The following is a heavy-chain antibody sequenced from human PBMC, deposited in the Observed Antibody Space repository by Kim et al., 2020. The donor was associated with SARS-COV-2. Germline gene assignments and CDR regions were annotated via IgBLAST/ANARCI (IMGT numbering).Heavy chain of an antibody. V-gene: IGHV3-23*01. D-gene: IGHD4-17*01. J-gene: IGHJ4*02. CDR3: AKDLPYGGNLWGYFDY. Sequence: SGKGRFTSSSDNSKNTLYLQMNSLRAEDTAVYYCAKDLPYGGNLWGYFDYWGQGTLVTVSS.